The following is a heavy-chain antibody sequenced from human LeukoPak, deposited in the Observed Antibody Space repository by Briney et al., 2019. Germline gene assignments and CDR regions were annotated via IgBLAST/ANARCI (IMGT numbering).Heavy chain of an antibody. CDR1: GGSISSSSYY. CDR2: IYYSGST. CDR3: ARAREGFPLGAYFDY. V-gene: IGHV4-39*06. J-gene: IGHJ4*02. D-gene: IGHD3-16*02. Sequence: PSETLSLTCTVSGGSISSSSYYWGWIRQPPGKGLEWIGSIYYSGSTYYNPSLKSRVTISVDTSKNQFPLKLSSVTAADTAVYYCARAREGFPLGAYFDYWGQGTLVTVSS.